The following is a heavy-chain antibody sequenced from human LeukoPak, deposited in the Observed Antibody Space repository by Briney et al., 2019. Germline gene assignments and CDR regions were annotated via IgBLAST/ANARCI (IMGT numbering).Heavy chain of an antibody. CDR2: IYYSGSP. CDR3: ARQGGAVAGRAVDY. V-gene: IGHV4-59*08. J-gene: IGHJ4*02. Sequence: PSETLSLTCAVSGASLGGYYWSWIRQPPGKGLEWIGYIYYSGSPGYNPSLKSRVTISVDTSKDQFSLTLNSVTAADTAVYYCARQGGAVAGRAVDYWGEGTLVSVSS. D-gene: IGHD6-19*01. CDR1: GASLGGYY.